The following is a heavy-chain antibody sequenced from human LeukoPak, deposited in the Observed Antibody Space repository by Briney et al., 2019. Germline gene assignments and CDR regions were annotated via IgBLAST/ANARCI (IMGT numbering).Heavy chain of an antibody. CDR3: AKGAYDFWSGYYNPDYYYYYMDV. CDR1: GFTFSSYG. CDR2: IRYDGSNK. D-gene: IGHD3-3*01. J-gene: IGHJ6*03. V-gene: IGHV3-30*02. Sequence: PGGSLRLSCAASGFTFSSYGMHWVRQAPGKGLEWVAFIRYDGSNKYYADSVKGRFTISRDNSKNTLYLQMNSLRAEDTAVYYCAKGAYDFWSGYYNPDYYYYYMDVWGKWTTVTVSS.